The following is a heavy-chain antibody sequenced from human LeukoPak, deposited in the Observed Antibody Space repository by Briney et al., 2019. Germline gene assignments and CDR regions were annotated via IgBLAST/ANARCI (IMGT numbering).Heavy chain of an antibody. CDR1: GFTFDDYD. CDR3: ARDQFPNYGDYVGEYFQH. V-gene: IGHV3-20*04. J-gene: IGHJ1*01. CDR2: INWNGGST. D-gene: IGHD4-17*01. Sequence: GGSLRLSCAASGFTFDDYDMSWVRQAPGKGLEWVSGINWNGGSTGYADSVKGRFTISRDNAKNSLYLQMNSLRAEDTALYYCARDQFPNYGDYVGEYFQHWGQGTLVTVSS.